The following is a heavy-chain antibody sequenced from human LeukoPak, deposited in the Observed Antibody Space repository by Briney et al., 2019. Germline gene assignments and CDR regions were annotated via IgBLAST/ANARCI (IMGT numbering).Heavy chain of an antibody. CDR3: ARVGTTVVRPPFDY. Sequence: SETLSLTCTVSGGSISSSSYYWGWIRQPPGKGLEWIGSIYYSGSTYYNPSLKSRVTISVDTSKNQFSLKLSSVTAADTAVYYCARVGTTVVRPPFDYWGQGTLVTVSS. J-gene: IGHJ4*02. CDR1: GGSISSSSYY. V-gene: IGHV4-39*07. D-gene: IGHD4-23*01. CDR2: IYYSGST.